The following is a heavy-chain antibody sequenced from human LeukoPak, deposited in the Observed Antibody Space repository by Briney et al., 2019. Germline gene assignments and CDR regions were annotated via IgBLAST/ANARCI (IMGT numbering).Heavy chain of an antibody. V-gene: IGHV3-48*02. Sequence: GGSLRLSCAASGFTFSSHSMNWVRQAPGKGLEWVSYISSGSGTIYYADSVKGRFTIARDDAKNSLYLQMSSLRDEDTAVYYCAREAIKDYWGQGTLVTVSS. CDR2: ISSGSGTI. J-gene: IGHJ4*02. CDR3: AREAIKDY. CDR1: GFTFSSHS.